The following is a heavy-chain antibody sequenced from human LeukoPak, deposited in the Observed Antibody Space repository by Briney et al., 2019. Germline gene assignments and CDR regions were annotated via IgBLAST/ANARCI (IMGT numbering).Heavy chain of an antibody. Sequence: QPGGSLRLPRAASGFTFSSYAMSWVRQAPGKGLEWVSAISGSGGSTYYADSVKGRFTISRDNSKNTLYLQMNSLRAEDTAVYYCAKAVRGVMRSYFDYWGQGTLVTVSS. J-gene: IGHJ4*02. D-gene: IGHD3-10*01. V-gene: IGHV3-23*01. CDR2: ISGSGGST. CDR3: AKAVRGVMRSYFDY. CDR1: GFTFSSYA.